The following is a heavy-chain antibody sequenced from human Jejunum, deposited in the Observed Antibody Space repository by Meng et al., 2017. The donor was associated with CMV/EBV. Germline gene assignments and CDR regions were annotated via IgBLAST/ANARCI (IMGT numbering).Heavy chain of an antibody. CDR2: FYRSDTY. V-gene: IGHV4-4*07. CDR1: GGSVNIFY. CDR3: ARGPGASTREGFDY. D-gene: IGHD1-26*01. Sequence: QVPLKASGPGLGTPSETLSLTLTASGGSVNIFYWSWFRQFAGKGLEWIGRFYRSDTYNYHPSLDSRVTMSLDTSKNQFSLNLRSVTAADTATYYCARGPGASTREGFDYWGLGTLVTVSS. J-gene: IGHJ4*02.